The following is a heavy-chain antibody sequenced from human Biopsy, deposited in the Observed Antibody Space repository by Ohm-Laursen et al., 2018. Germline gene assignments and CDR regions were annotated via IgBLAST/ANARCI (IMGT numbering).Heavy chain of an antibody. CDR1: GFTFTSYW. Sequence: SLRLSCAASGFTFTSYWMSWVRQAPGKGMEWISFIYGGGSHVSYADSVKGRFTISRDNAQNSLYLHMNSLIAEDTAVYYCARLNSGTYDASDLWGQGTMVIVSS. CDR3: ARLNSGTYDASDL. J-gene: IGHJ3*01. D-gene: IGHD1-26*01. V-gene: IGHV3-21*05. CDR2: IYGGGSHV.